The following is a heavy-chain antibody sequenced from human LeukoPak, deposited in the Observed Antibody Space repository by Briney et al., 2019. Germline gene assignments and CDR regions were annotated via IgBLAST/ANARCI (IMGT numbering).Heavy chain of an antibody. CDR3: AREGYYDSSGDAFDI. CDR1: GFTFSSYG. J-gene: IGHJ3*02. V-gene: IGHV3-33*01. Sequence: PGGSLRLSCAASGFTFSSYGTHWVRQAPGKGLEWVAVIWYDGSNKYYGDSVKGRFTISRDNSKNTLYLQMNSLRAEDTAVYYCAREGYYDSSGDAFDIWGQGTMVTVSS. CDR2: IWYDGSNK. D-gene: IGHD3-22*01.